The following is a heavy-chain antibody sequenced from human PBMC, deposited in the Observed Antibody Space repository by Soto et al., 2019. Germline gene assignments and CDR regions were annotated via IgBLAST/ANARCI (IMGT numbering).Heavy chain of an antibody. CDR1: RDTFLSYG. CDR2: IKAGNGNT. D-gene: IGHD3-22*01. V-gene: IGHV1-3*01. CDR3: ESDLGRLDDYESSCYHDAFDI. Sequence: ASLKASWTPSRDTFLSYGSRWVRQAPGQRREWMGWIKAGNGNTKYSQKLQGRVTTTRDTSASTAYMELSSLRSQDTAVYYCESDLGRLDDYESSCYHDAFDIWGQGTMVILSS. J-gene: IGHJ3*02.